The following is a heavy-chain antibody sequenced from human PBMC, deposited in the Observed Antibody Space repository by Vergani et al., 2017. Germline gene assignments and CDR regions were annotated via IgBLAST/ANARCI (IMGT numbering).Heavy chain of an antibody. CDR3: AGGPYCSGGSCYAFDI. CDR2: IIPIFGTA. J-gene: IGHJ3*02. Sequence: QVQLVQSGAEVKKPGSSVKVSCKASGGPFSSSAISWVRQAPGQGLEWMGRIIPIFGTANYAQKFQGRVTITADESTSTAYMELSSLRSEDTAVYYCAGGPYCSGGSCYAFDIWGQGTMVTVSS. D-gene: IGHD2-15*01. V-gene: IGHV1-69*13. CDR1: GGPFSSSA.